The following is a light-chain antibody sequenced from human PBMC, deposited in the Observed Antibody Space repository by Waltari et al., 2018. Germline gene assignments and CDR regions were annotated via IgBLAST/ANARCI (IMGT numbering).Light chain of an antibody. V-gene: IGLV2-14*01. CDR2: EVS. J-gene: IGLJ3*02. CDR1: SDDIGNSTH. Sequence: QSALTQVAAVSGAPGQSITISCPGTSDDIGNSTHFYWFQQNPGKAPNVIIYEVSNRPSRVSERFSGSKAGDTASLTISGLQAEDDAHYYCISYTSANTWVFGGGTKLTVL. CDR3: ISYTSANTWV.